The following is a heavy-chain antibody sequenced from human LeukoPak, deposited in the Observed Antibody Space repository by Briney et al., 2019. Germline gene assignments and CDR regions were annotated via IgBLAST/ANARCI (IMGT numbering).Heavy chain of an antibody. D-gene: IGHD3-22*01. J-gene: IGHJ5*02. V-gene: IGHV3-53*01. CDR2: IYSGGST. CDR3: ARSPWGITMIAEA. CDR1: GFIVSSSY. Sequence: QPGGSLRLSCAASGFIVSSSYMSWVRQAPGKGLEWVSVIYSGGSTYYADSVKGRFTISRDNSKNTLYLQMNSLRAEDTAVYYCARSPWGITMIAEAWGQGTLVTVSS.